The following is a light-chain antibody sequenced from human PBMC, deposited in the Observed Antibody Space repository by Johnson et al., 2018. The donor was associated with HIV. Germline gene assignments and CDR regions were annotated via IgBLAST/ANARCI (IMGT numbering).Light chain of an antibody. CDR3: GTWDTSLSAGGV. J-gene: IGLJ1*01. Sequence: QSVLTQPPSVSAAPGQKVTISCSGSNSNIGHNYVSWYQQLPGTAPKLLIYDNNKRPSGIPDRFSGSKSGTSATLGITGPQTGDEADYYCGTWDTSLSAGGVFGTGTKVTVL. CDR2: DNN. V-gene: IGLV1-51*01. CDR1: NSNIGHNY.